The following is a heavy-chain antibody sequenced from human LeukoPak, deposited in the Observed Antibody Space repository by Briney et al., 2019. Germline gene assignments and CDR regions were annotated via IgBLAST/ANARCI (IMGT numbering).Heavy chain of an antibody. CDR2: IWYDGSNK. D-gene: IGHD6-25*01. CDR3: VRVYSSGSFDS. J-gene: IGHJ4*02. CDR1: GFIFKTYA. Sequence: GGSLRLSCAASGFIFKTYAMHWVRQAPGKGLEWVTMIWYDGSNKYYGDSVKGRFTISRDNAKNTLYLQMSSLRAEDTAVYYCVRVYSSGSFDSWGQGALVTVSS. V-gene: IGHV3-33*01.